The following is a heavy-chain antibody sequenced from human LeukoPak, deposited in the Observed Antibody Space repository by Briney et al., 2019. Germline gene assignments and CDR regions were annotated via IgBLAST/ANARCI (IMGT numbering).Heavy chain of an antibody. D-gene: IGHD2-21*02. Sequence: NPSQTLSLTCTVSGGSISSGSYYWSWIRQPAGKGLEWIGRIYTSGSTNYNPSLKSRVTISVDTSKNQFSLKLSSVTAADTAVYYCASHVPYCGGDCYRFDYWGQGTLVTVSS. CDR1: GGSISSGSYY. J-gene: IGHJ4*02. CDR3: ASHVPYCGGDCYRFDY. CDR2: IYTSGST. V-gene: IGHV4-61*02.